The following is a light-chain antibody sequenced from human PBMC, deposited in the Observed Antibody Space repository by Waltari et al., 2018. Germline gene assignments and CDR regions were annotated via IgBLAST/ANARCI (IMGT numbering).Light chain of an antibody. CDR1: SSDVGGYNY. J-gene: IGLJ2*01. Sequence: QSALTQPASVSGSPGQSITISCTGTSSDVGGYNYVSWYQRHPGKAPKLLIYDVSNRPSGVPHRFSASTSGNTASLTISGLQAEDEADYYCSSYTSSSTLVFGGGTKLTVL. CDR3: SSYTSSSTLV. CDR2: DVS. V-gene: IGLV2-14*01.